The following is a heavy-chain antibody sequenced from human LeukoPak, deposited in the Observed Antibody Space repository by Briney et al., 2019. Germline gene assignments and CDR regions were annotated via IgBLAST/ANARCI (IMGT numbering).Heavy chain of an antibody. D-gene: IGHD3-10*01. CDR2: IYHSGST. CDR3: ARVYGSGSRYFDY. CDR1: GYSISSGYY. V-gene: IGHV4-38-2*01. J-gene: IGHJ4*02. Sequence: SETLSLTCGVSGYSISSGYYWGWLRQPPGKGLDWIGTIYHSGSTFYDPSLKSRVTISVDTSKNQFSLKLSSVTAADTAVYYCARVYGSGSRYFDYWGQGTLVTVSS.